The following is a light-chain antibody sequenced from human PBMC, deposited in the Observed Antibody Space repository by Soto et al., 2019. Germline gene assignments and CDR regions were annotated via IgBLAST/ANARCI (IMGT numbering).Light chain of an antibody. V-gene: IGKV1-39*01. CDR3: QQSYSTPRT. CDR2: AAT. Sequence: DIQMTQSPSSLSASVGDRVTITCRASQSNDSYLSWYQHKPGKAPRVLIYAATSLQSGVPSRFSGSGAGTEFTLTISSLQPEDCATYYCQQSYSTPRTFGGGTKVEIK. J-gene: IGKJ4*01. CDR1: QSNDSY.